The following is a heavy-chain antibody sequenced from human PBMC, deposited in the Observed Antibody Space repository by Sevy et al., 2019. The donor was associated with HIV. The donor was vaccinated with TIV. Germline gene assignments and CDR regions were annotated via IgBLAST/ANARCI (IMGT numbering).Heavy chain of an antibody. CDR3: AREETYYYDSSGYYYDRHFHH. CDR2: IKQDGSEK. D-gene: IGHD3-22*01. J-gene: IGHJ1*01. CDR1: GFTFSSYW. Sequence: GGSLRLSCAASGFTFSSYWMSWVRQAPGKGLEWVANIKQDGSEKYYVDSVKGRFTISRDNAKNSLYLQMNSLGAEDTAVYYCAREETYYYDSSGYYYDRHFHHWGQGTLVTVSS. V-gene: IGHV3-7*01.